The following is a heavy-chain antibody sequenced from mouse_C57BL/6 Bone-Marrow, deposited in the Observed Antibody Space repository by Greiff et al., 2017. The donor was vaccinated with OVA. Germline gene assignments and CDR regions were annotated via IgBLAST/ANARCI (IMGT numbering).Heavy chain of an antibody. CDR2: ISSGSSTI. Sequence: EVMLVESGGGLVKPGGSLKLSCAASGFTFSDYGMHWVRQAPEKGLEWVAYISSGSSTIYYADTVKGRFTISRDNDKNTLFLQMPSLRSEDTAMYYCAIDYFDYWGQGTTLTVSS. CDR3: AIDYFDY. J-gene: IGHJ2*01. CDR1: GFTFSDYG. V-gene: IGHV5-17*01.